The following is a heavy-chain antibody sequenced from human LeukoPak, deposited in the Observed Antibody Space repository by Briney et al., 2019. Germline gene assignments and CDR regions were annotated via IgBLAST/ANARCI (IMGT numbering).Heavy chain of an antibody. CDR1: GFTFSSYA. Sequence: RGSLRLSCAASGFTFSSYAMSWVRQAPGKGLEWVSTISGSGTSTYYADSVKGRFTISRDTTKKPLYLQRTSLRAEATALYYGAKMVAVAGFFYWGEGALVTVSS. J-gene: IGHJ4*02. CDR2: ISGSGTST. CDR3: AKMVAVAGFFY. V-gene: IGHV3-23*01. D-gene: IGHD6-19*01.